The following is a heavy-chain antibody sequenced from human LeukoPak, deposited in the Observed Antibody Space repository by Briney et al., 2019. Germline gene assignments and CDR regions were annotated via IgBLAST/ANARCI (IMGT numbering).Heavy chain of an antibody. CDR1: GYTFTGYY. CDR2: INPNSGGT. J-gene: IGHJ4*02. D-gene: IGHD3-22*01. V-gene: IGHV1-2*02. Sequence: GASVKVSCKASGYTFTGYYMHRVRQAPGQGLEWMGWINPNSGGTNYAQKFQGRVTMTRDTSISTAYMELSRLRSDDTAVYYCARDPQWGDYYDSSGYQFDYWGQGTLVTVSS. CDR3: ARDPQWGDYYDSSGYQFDY.